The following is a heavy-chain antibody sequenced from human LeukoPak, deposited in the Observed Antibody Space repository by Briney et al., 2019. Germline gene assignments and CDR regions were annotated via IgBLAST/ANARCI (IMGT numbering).Heavy chain of an antibody. V-gene: IGHV3-48*02. CDR2: ISSGGSTI. Sequence: PGGSLRLSCAASGFILSDYSMTWVRQAPGKGLEWVSHISSGGSTIYYADSVKGRLTISRDNARSSVYLIMSSLRDEDTAVYYCARGIYFDYWGQGTLVTVSS. CDR1: GFILSDYS. J-gene: IGHJ4*02. CDR3: ARGIYFDY.